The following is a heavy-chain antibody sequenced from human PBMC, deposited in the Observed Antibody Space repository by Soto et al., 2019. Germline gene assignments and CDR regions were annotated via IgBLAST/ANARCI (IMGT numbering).Heavy chain of an antibody. D-gene: IGHD5-18*01. CDR1: GFTFSSYS. V-gene: IGHV3-48*01. CDR3: ARDLSGYSYGWPPLY. Sequence: GGSLRLSCAASGFTFSSYSMNWVRQAPGKGLEWVSYISSSSSTIYYADSVKGRFTISRDNAKNSLYLQMNSLRAEDTAVYYCARDLSGYSYGWPPLYWGQGTLVTVSS. CDR2: ISSSSSTI. J-gene: IGHJ4*02.